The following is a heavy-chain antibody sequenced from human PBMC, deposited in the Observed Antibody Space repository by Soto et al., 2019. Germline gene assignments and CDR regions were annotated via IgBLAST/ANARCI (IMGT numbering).Heavy chain of an antibody. V-gene: IGHV3-23*01. CDR3: AKGDAHPPEWFTGPTTKYN. Sequence: HPGGSLRLSCAASGFTFSSYAMSWVRQAPGKGLEWVSAISGSGGSTYYADSVKGRLTISRDNSKNTLYLQMNSLRAEDTAVYYCAKGDAHPPEWFTGPTTKYNWGQGTLVTVSS. CDR1: GFTFSSYA. J-gene: IGHJ4*02. CDR2: ISGSGGST. D-gene: IGHD1-7*01.